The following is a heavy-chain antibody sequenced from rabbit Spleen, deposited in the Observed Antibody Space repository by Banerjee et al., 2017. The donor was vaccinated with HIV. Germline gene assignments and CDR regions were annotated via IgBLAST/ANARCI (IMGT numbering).Heavy chain of an antibody. CDR2: IDAGSGGGT. V-gene: IGHV1S40*01. CDR3: ARDTATSFSSYGMDL. J-gene: IGHJ6*01. Sequence: QSLEASGGDLVKPGASLTPTCKASGVSFSSNHYMCWVRQAPGKGLEWIACIDAGSGGGTVYATWAKGRFTISTTSSTPVTLQMTSLTAADTATYFCARDTATSFSSYGMDLWGQGTLVTVS. CDR1: GVSFSSNHY. D-gene: IGHD1-1*01.